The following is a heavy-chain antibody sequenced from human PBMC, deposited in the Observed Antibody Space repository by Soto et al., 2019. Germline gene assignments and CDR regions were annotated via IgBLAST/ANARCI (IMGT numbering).Heavy chain of an antibody. J-gene: IGHJ4*02. D-gene: IGHD3-10*01. Sequence: EVQLVESGGGLVQPGGSLRLACAASGFTFSSYWMNWVRQVPGKGLEWVANIKGDGSEKNYVDSVKGRFTLSRDNAKNSLYLQMDSLRVEDTAVYYCARDLEYYASGSSVDYWGQGTLVTVSS. V-gene: IGHV3-7*01. CDR3: ARDLEYYASGSSVDY. CDR2: IKGDGSEK. CDR1: GFTFSSYW.